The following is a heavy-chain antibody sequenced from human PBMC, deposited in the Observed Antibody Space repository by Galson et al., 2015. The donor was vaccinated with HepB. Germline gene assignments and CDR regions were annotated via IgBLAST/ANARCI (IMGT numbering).Heavy chain of an antibody. V-gene: IGHV1-2*02. D-gene: IGHD1-7*01. CDR1: GYTFTDYY. J-gene: IGHJ6*02. CDR3: AREGRAGPNYYAFDV. Sequence: SVKVSCKASGYTFTDYYIHCVRQAPGQGLEWMGWINPNTGGTNYAQTIQGRVTMTTDTSISTDYMELSRLRSDDTAVYYCAREGRAGPNYYAFDVWGQGTTVTVSS. CDR2: INPNTGGT.